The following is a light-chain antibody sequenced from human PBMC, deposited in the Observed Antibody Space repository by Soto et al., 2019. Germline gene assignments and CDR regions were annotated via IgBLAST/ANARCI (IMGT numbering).Light chain of an antibody. V-gene: IGLV2-11*01. CDR3: CSYAGSYTHV. CDR1: SSDVGTYTH. J-gene: IGLJ1*01. CDR2: DVI. Sequence: QSALAQPRSVSGSPGQSVTISCTGTSSDVGTYTHVSWYQQHPGKAPKLIIYDVIKRPSGVPDRFSGSKSGNTASLTISGLQAEDEADYYCCSYAGSYTHVFGTGTKVTVL.